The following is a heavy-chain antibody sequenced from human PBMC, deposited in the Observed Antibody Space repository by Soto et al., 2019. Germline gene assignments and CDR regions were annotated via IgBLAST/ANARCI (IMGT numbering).Heavy chain of an antibody. Sequence: QVQLVQSGAEVKKPGSSVKVSCKASGGTFSSYAISWVRQAPGQGLEWMGGIIPIFGTANYAQKFQGRVTITEDESTSTAYMELSSLRSEDTAVYYCAAKYSSSSVVYYGMDVWGQGATVTVSS. J-gene: IGHJ6*02. CDR2: IIPIFGTA. CDR1: GGTFSSYA. D-gene: IGHD6-6*01. V-gene: IGHV1-69*01. CDR3: AAKYSSSSVVYYGMDV.